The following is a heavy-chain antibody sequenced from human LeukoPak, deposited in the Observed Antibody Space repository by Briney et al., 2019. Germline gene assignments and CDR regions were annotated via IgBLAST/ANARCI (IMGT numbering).Heavy chain of an antibody. CDR2: IKQDGSEK. V-gene: IGHV3-7*01. D-gene: IGHD3-10*01. CDR1: GFTFSSYW. J-gene: IGHJ6*03. Sequence: GGSLRLSCAASGFTFSSYWMSWVRQAPGKGLEWVANIKQDGSEKYYVDSVKGRFTISRDNAKNSPYLQMNSLRAEDTAVHYCARLVGYYYYYMDVWGKGTTVTVSS. CDR3: ARLVGYYYYYMDV.